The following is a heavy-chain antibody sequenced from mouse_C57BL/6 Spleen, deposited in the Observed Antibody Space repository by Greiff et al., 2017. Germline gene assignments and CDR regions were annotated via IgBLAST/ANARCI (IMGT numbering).Heavy chain of an antibody. J-gene: IGHJ2*01. CDR3: ARNWRLNYFDY. CDR2: IWSGGST. D-gene: IGHD2-2*01. CDR1: GFSLTSYG. Sequence: VQVVESGPGLVQPSQSLSITCTASGFSLTSYGVHWVRQSPGKGLEWLGVIWSGGSTDYNAAFISRLSISKDNSKSQVFFKMNSLQAYDTAVYYCARNWRLNYFDYWGQGTTLTVSS. V-gene: IGHV2-2*01.